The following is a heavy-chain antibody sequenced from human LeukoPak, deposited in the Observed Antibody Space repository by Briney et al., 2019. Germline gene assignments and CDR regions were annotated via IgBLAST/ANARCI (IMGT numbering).Heavy chain of an antibody. V-gene: IGHV4-59*11. CDR2: IYYSGST. CDR3: ARGGSKVGLSYDFWSGYFPPYYYMDV. Sequence: PSETLSLTCTVSGGSISSHYWSWIRQPPGKGLEWIGYIYYSGSTNYNPSLKSRVTISVDTSKNQFSLKLSSVTAADTAVYYCARGGSKVGLSYDFWSGYFPPYYYMDVWGKGTTVTVSS. J-gene: IGHJ6*03. CDR1: GGSISSHY. D-gene: IGHD3-3*01.